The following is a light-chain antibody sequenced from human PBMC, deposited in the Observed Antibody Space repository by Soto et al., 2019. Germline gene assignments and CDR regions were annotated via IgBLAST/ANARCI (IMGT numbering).Light chain of an antibody. Sequence: QSALTQSASVSGSPGQSITISCTGTSSDVGGYNYVSWYQQHPGKAPKLMIYDVSNRPSGVSNRFSGSKSGNTASLTISGLQAEDEADYYCSSYTSSSNYVFGTGTKLTVL. CDR2: DVS. J-gene: IGLJ1*01. CDR3: SSYTSSSNYV. CDR1: SSDVGGYNY. V-gene: IGLV2-14*01.